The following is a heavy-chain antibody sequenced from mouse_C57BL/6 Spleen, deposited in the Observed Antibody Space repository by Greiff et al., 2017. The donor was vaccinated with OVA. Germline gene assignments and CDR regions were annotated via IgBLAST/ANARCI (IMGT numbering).Heavy chain of an antibody. CDR2: IYPGDGDT. CDR1: GYAFSSSW. V-gene: IGHV1-82*01. Sequence: VKVVESGPELVKPGASVKISCKASGYAFSSSWMNWVKQRPGKGLEWIGRIYPGDGDTNYNGKFKGKATLTADKSSSTAYMQLSSLTSEDSAVYFCARDGSSLYYFDYWGQGTTLTVSS. D-gene: IGHD1-1*01. CDR3: ARDGSSLYYFDY. J-gene: IGHJ2*01.